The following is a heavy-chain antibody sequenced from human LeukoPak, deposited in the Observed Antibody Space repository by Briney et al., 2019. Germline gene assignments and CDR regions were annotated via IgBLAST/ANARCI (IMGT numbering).Heavy chain of an antibody. CDR3: ARGPGVDFGLDF. Sequence: SETLSLTCTVADASISGFFWNWLRQSADKGLEWIGRIYTSGSTEYNPSLETRVTISVDTSKNQASLRLTSMTAADTAVYYCARGPGVDFGLDFWGQGILVTVSS. CDR1: DASISGFF. CDR2: IYTSGST. V-gene: IGHV4-4*07. D-gene: IGHD3-10*01. J-gene: IGHJ4*02.